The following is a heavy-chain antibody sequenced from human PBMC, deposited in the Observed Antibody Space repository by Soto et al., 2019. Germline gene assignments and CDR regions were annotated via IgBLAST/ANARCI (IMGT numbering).Heavy chain of an antibody. D-gene: IGHD6-13*01. Sequence: SETLSLTCAVYGGSFSGYYWSWIRQPPGKGLEWIGEINHSGSTNYNPSLKSRVTISVDTSKNQFSLKLSSVTAADTAVYYCASSPRGVGSQPGYSSSNWFNPWGHETLFTVSS. V-gene: IGHV4-34*01. CDR2: INHSGST. CDR3: ASSPRGVGSQPGYSSSNWFNP. CDR1: GGSFSGYY. J-gene: IGHJ5*02.